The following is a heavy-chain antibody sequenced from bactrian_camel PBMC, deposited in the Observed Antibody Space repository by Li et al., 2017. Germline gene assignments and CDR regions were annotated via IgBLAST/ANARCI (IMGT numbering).Heavy chain of an antibody. J-gene: IGHJ4*01. V-gene: IGHV3S25*01. CDR3: VRDLALVHQEGVKY. Sequence: VQLVESGGGLVQPGGSLRLSCAASGFTFSRYWMDWVRQAPGKGPEWVSALNGDGGATYYSDSVKDRFTISRDNAKNTVALQMSSLKPEDTAVYYCVRDLALVHQEGVKYWGQGTQVTVS. D-gene: IGHD6*01. CDR2: LNGDGGAT. CDR1: GFTFSRYW.